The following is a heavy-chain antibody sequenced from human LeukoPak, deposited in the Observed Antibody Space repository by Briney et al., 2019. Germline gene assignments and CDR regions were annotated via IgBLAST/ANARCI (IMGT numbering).Heavy chain of an antibody. V-gene: IGHV1-18*01. CDR1: GYRFTSYG. D-gene: IGHD5-18*01. J-gene: IGHJ4*02. Sequence: GASAKVSCKASGYRFTSYGISWVRQAPGQGLEWMGWISAYNGNTNYAQKLQGRVAMTTDTSTSTAYMELRSLRSDDTAVYYCARVDTAMVIDYWGQGTLVTVSS. CDR2: ISAYNGNT. CDR3: ARVDTAMVIDY.